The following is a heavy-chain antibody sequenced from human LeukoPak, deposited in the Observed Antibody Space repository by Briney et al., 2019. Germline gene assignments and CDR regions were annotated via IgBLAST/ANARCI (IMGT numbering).Heavy chain of an antibody. Sequence: ASVKVSCKASGDTFTSYDINWVGQATGQGGEWRGWMNPNSGSTGYAQKFQGRVTMPRNTSISTAYMELSSLRSEDTAVYYCARGSSIAVAGDYWGQGTLVTVSS. CDR3: ARGSSIAVAGDY. V-gene: IGHV1-8*01. D-gene: IGHD6-19*01. J-gene: IGHJ4*02. CDR2: MNPNSGST. CDR1: GDTFTSYD.